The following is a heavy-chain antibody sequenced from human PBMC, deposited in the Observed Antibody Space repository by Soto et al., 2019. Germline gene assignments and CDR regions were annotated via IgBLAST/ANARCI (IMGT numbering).Heavy chain of an antibody. J-gene: IGHJ4*02. CDR3: AKSAQGILRGSSWYYFDY. Sequence: QVQLVQSGAEVKKPGASVKVSCKASGYTFTSHAMHWVRQAPGQRLEWMGWINAGNGNTKYSQKFQGRVTITRDTXAXTXXMEQSSLRSEDTAVYYCAKSAQGILRGSSWYYFDYWGQGTLVTVSS. V-gene: IGHV1-3*01. CDR2: INAGNGNT. CDR1: GYTFTSHA. D-gene: IGHD6-13*01.